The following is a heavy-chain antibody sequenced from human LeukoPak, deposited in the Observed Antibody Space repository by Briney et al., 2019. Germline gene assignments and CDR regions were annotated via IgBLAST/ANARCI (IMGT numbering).Heavy chain of an antibody. J-gene: IGHJ4*02. V-gene: IGHV3-23*01. CDR1: GFTFSSYG. Sequence: GGTLRLSCAASGFTFSSYGMSWVRQAPGKGLEWVSAISGSGGSTYYADSVKGRFTISRDNSKNTLYLQMNSLRAEDTAVYYCARESGDSSGYYFDYWGQGTLVTVSS. D-gene: IGHD3-22*01. CDR2: ISGSGGST. CDR3: ARESGDSSGYYFDY.